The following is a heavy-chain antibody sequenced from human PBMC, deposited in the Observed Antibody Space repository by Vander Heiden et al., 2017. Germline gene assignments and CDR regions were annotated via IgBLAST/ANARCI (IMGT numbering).Heavy chain of an antibody. D-gene: IGHD4-17*01. V-gene: IGHV3-9*01. Sequence: EVQLVESGGNLVQPGRSLRLSFAASGFTFDQYPMHWVRQVPGKGLEWVSSISRNGGAVGYADSVKGRFTISRDNAKNSLYLQMNSLRPEDTAFYYCARDWGDGDFRYAIDLWGQGTMVTVSS. CDR3: ARDWGDGDFRYAIDL. CDR1: GFTFDQYP. CDR2: ISRNGGAV. J-gene: IGHJ3*01.